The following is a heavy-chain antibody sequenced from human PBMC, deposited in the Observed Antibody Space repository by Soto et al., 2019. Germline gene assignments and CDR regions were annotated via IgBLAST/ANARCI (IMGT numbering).Heavy chain of an antibody. V-gene: IGHV1-18*01. CDR1: GYTFTSYG. D-gene: IGHD6-13*01. CDR2: ISAYNGNT. Sequence: VASVKVSCKASGYTFTSYGISWVRQAPGQGLEWMGWISAYNGNTNYAQKLQGRVTMTTDTSTSTAYMELRSLRSDDTAVYYCARGPARQLVSLGLEVWGQGATVTVSS. CDR3: ARGPARQLVSLGLEV. J-gene: IGHJ6*02.